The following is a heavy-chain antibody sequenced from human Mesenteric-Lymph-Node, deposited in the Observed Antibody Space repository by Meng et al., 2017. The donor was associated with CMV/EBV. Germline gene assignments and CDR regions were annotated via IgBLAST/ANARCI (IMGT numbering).Heavy chain of an antibody. CDR1: GFTFSTYA. CDR3: ARGPSITILGVHDF. CDR2: ISSSSATI. D-gene: IGHD3-3*01. Sequence: GESLKISCVGSGFTFSTYAMNWVRQAPGKGLEWVSYISSSSATIFYADSVKGRFTVSRDNAKNSLYLQMNSLRAEDTAVYFCARGPSITILGVHDFWGQGTLVTVSS. V-gene: IGHV3-48*04. J-gene: IGHJ4*02.